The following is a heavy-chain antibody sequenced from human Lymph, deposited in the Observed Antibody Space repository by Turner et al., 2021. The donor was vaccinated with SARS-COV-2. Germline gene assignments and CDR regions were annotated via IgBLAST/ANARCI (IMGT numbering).Heavy chain of an antibody. Sequence: QLQLQESGPGLVKPSETLSLTCPVSGGSTSSSSHYLGWIRQPPGRGLECSGHIYDRGSNYYHPSRKSRVTISVDTSKNQFSLKLSSVTAADTAVYYCARLVRRAEYYFDYWGQGTLVTVSS. J-gene: IGHJ4*02. D-gene: IGHD3-10*01. CDR1: GGSTSSSSHY. V-gene: IGHV4-39*01. CDR2: IYDRGSN. CDR3: ARLVRRAEYYFDY.